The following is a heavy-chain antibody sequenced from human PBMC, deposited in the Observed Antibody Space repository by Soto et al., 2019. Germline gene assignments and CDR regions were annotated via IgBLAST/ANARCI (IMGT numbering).Heavy chain of an antibody. D-gene: IGHD6-6*01. J-gene: IGHJ6*02. V-gene: IGHV6-1*01. CDR1: GDSVSSNSAA. CDR2: TYYRSKWYN. CDR3: ARAVSEQLVVYYGMDV. Sequence: SQTLSLTCVISGDSVSSNSAAWNWIRQSPSRGLKWLGRTYYRSKWYNDYAVSVKSRITINPDTSKNQFSLQLNSVTPEDTAVYYCARAVSEQLVVYYGMDVWGQGTTVTVSS.